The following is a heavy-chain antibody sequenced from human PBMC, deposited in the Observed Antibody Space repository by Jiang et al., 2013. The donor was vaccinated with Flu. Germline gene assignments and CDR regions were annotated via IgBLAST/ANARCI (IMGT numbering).Heavy chain of an antibody. CDR1: GFIFSKFA. D-gene: IGHD3-22*01. CDR3: ARNYYDSSGYNYDAFDI. Sequence: QLLESGGGLVQPGGSLRLSCAASGFIFSKFAMSWVRQAPGKGLEWVSGISGSGGSTYYADSVKGRFTISRDNSKNTLYLQMNSLRAEDTAVYYCARNYYDSSGYNYDAFDIWGQGTMVTVSS. CDR2: ISGSGGST. V-gene: IGHV3-23*01. J-gene: IGHJ3*02.